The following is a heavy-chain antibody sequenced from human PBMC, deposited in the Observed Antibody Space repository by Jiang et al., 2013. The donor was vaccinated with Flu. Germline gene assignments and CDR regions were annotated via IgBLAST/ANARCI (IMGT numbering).Heavy chain of an antibody. D-gene: IGHD2-2*01. V-gene: IGHV3-7*01. J-gene: IGHJ4*02. CDR2: IKQDETEK. CDR3: SSLGSLMGDCRITTCEPRDY. CDR1: GFPLSAYW. Sequence: QLVESGGGLVQPGGSLRLSCAASGFPLSAYWMSWVRQAPGKGLEWVANIKQDETEKSYADSVKGRFTISRDNAKNSLYLQMNSLRVEDTALYYCSSLGSLMGDCRITTCEPRDYWGQGTLVSVSS.